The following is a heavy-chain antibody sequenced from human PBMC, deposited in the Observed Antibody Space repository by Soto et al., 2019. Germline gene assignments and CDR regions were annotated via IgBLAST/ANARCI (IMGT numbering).Heavy chain of an antibody. Sequence: SETLSLTCAVYGGSFSGYYWSWIRQPPGKGLEWIGEINHSGSTNYNPSLKSRVTISVDTSKNQFSLELSSVTAADTAVYYCARAIGTSSSHYYYGMDVWGQGTTVTVSS. J-gene: IGHJ6*02. CDR3: ARAIGTSSSHYYYGMDV. CDR2: INHSGST. V-gene: IGHV4-34*01. CDR1: GGSFSGYY. D-gene: IGHD6-6*01.